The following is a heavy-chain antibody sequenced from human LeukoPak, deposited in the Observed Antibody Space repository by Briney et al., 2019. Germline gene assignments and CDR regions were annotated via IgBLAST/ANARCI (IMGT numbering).Heavy chain of an antibody. D-gene: IGHD3-3*01. J-gene: IGHJ5*02. CDR1: GESFSGHY. CDR3: ARTPYSTIFGVHGWFDP. Sequence: SETLSLTCAVYGESFSGHYLTWIRQPPGKGLEWIGEIHPSGSTNYNPSLKSRITMSVDTSKNQFSLKLSSVTAADTAVYYCARTPYSTIFGVHGWFDPWGQGTLVTVSS. CDR2: IHPSGST. V-gene: IGHV4-34*10.